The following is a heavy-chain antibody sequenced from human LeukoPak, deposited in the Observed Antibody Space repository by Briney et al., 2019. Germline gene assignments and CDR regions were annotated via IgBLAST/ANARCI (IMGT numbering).Heavy chain of an antibody. CDR3: ARDIAPAGLFFDY. Sequence: GGSLRLSCAASGFTLSSYWMSWVRQAPGKGLEWVANIKYDGSEKDYVDSVKGRFTISRDNAKNSLYLQMNSLRAEDTAVCYCARDIAPAGLFFDYWGQGTLVTVSS. CDR1: GFTLSSYW. J-gene: IGHJ4*02. CDR2: IKYDGSEK. V-gene: IGHV3-7*01. D-gene: IGHD6-13*01.